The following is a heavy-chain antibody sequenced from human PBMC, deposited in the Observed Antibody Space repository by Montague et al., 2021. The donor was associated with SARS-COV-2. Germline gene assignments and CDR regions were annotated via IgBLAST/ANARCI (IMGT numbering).Heavy chain of an antibody. CDR2: IYYSGST. Sequence: TLSLTCTVSGGSISSGGYCWSWIRQHPGKGLEWIGYIYYSGSTYYNPSLKSRVTISVDTSKNQFSLKLSSVTAADMAVYYCARSKLWFGELLLSDAFDIWGQGTMVTVSS. CDR1: GGSISSGGYC. D-gene: IGHD3-10*01. V-gene: IGHV4-31*03. CDR3: ARSKLWFGELLLSDAFDI. J-gene: IGHJ3*02.